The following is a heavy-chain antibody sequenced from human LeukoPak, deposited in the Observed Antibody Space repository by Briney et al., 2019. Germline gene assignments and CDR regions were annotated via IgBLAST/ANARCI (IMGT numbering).Heavy chain of an antibody. Sequence: PGGSLRLSCAASGFTFSDYYMSWIRQAPGKGLEWVSYISSSGSTIYYADSVKGRFTISRDNAKNSLYLQMNSLRAEDTAVYYCARDRNDFWSGYKIGTSWNYYYYYMDVWGKGTTVTVSS. V-gene: IGHV3-11*04. D-gene: IGHD3-3*01. CDR3: ARDRNDFWSGYKIGTSWNYYYYYMDV. CDR2: ISSSGSTI. J-gene: IGHJ6*03. CDR1: GFTFSDYY.